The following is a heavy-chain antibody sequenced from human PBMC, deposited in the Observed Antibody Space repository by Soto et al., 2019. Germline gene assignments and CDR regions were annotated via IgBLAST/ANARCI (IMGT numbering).Heavy chain of an antibody. CDR3: ARADYGDSYAFDI. V-gene: IGHV3-33*01. CDR1: GFTFSSYG. D-gene: IGHD4-17*01. J-gene: IGHJ3*02. CDR2: IWYDGSNK. Sequence: QVQLVESGGGVVQPGRSLRLSCAASGFTFSSYGMHWVRQAPGKGLEWVAVIWYDGSNKYYADSVKGRFTISRENAKKSLYLQMNSLRAGDTAVYYCARADYGDSYAFDIWGQGTMVTVSS.